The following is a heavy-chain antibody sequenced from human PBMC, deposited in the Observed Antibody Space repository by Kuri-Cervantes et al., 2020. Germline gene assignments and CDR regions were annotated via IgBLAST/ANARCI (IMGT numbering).Heavy chain of an antibody. D-gene: IGHD6-19*01. CDR1: GDSVTNFY. J-gene: IGHJ6*03. CDR2: ISNLGAT. CDR3: ARMFSTGWSNYYYYYYMDV. Sequence: GSLRLSCTVSGDSVTNFYWTWIRQPPGKGLEWIAYISNLGATTYSPSLKSRITMSMDGSTNRFSLRLTSVTAADTAVYFCARMFSTGWSNYYYYYYMDVWGTGTTVTVSS. V-gene: IGHV4-59*02.